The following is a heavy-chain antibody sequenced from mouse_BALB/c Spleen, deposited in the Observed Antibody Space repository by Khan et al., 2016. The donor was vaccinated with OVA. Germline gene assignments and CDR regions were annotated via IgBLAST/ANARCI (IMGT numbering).Heavy chain of an antibody. CDR3: AREGTTVLATGDWYFDV. CDR2: ISSGSSTI. D-gene: IGHD1-1*01. V-gene: IGHV5-17*02. CDR1: GFTFSSFG. J-gene: IGHJ1*01. Sequence: EVELVESGGGLVQPGGSRKLSCAASGFTFSSFGMHWVRQAPEKGLEWVAYISSGSSTIYYTDTGKGRFTISRDKPKNTLSLQMTSLRSEDTAMYYCAREGTTVLATGDWYFDVWGAGTTVTVSS.